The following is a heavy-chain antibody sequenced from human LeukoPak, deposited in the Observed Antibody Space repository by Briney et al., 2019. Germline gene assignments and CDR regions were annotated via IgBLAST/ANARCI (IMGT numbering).Heavy chain of an antibody. CDR2: INHSGST. J-gene: IGHJ6*03. CDR3: ARHTYRLGYCSGGSCYSGRYYYYYMDV. D-gene: IGHD2-15*01. V-gene: IGHV4-34*01. Sequence: ASETLSLTCAVYGGSFSGYYRSWIRQPPGKGLEWIGEINHSGSTNYNPSLKSRVTISVDTSKNQFSLKLSSVTAADTAVYYCARHTYRLGYCSGGSCYSGRYYYYYMDVWGKGTTVTISS. CDR1: GGSFSGYY.